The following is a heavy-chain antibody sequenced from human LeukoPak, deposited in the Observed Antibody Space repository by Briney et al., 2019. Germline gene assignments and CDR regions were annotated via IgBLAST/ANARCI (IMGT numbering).Heavy chain of an antibody. V-gene: IGHV3-53*05. J-gene: IGHJ3*02. CDR1: GFTVSSIH. CDR3: ARVATIRAGAFDI. Sequence: GGSLRLSCAASGFTVSSIHMVWVRQAPGKGLEWVSVTYTGGNSYYADSVKGRFTISRDNSKNTLYLQMNSLRAEDTAVYYCARVATIRAGAFDIWGQGTMVTVSS. D-gene: IGHD5-12*01. CDR2: TYTGGNS.